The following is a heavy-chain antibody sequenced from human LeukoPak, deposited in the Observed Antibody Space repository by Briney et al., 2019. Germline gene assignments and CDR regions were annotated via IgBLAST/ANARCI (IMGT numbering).Heavy chain of an antibody. CDR3: TTGPSIAVAGTGSVLFDY. D-gene: IGHD6-19*01. V-gene: IGHV3-15*01. J-gene: IGHJ4*02. Sequence: GGSLRLSCAASGFTFSNAWMSWVRQAPGKGLEWVGRIKSKTDGGTTDYAAPVKGRFTISRDDSKNTLYLQMNSLKTEDTAVYYCTTGPSIAVAGTGSVLFDYWGQGTLVTVSS. CDR2: IKSKTDGGTT. CDR1: GFTFSNAW.